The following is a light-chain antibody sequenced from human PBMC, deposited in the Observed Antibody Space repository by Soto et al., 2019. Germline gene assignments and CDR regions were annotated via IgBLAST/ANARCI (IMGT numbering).Light chain of an antibody. V-gene: IGKV3-11*01. CDR3: QQRSDWPPVFT. CDR1: QSVFSY. Sequence: EIVLTQSPATLSLSPGERATLACRASQSVFSYLAWYQQKPCQSPRLLIYDASNRATGIPARFSGSGSGTEFTLTISRLEPEEFAVYYGQQRSDWPPVFTFGPGTRVYLK. J-gene: IGKJ3*01. CDR2: DAS.